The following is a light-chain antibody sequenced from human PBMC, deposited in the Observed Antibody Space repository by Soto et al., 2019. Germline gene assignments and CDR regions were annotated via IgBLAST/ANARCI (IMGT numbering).Light chain of an antibody. CDR2: EVS. Sequence: QSALTQPPSASGSPGRSFTTSCPGTSSDVGNYNYVSWYQQHPGKAPKLMIYEVSKRPSGVPDRFSGSKSGNTASLTVSGLQAEDEAEYYCTSYAAGKNVVFGGGTKLTVL. CDR3: TSYAAGKNVV. V-gene: IGLV2-8*01. J-gene: IGLJ2*01. CDR1: SSDVGNYNY.